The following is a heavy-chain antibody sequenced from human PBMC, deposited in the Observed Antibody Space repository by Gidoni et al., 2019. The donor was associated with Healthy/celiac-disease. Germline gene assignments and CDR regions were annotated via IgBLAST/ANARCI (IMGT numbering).Heavy chain of an antibody. Sequence: QVQLQESGPGLVKPSETLSLTCTVSGGSISSYYWSWIRQPPGKGLEWIGYIYYSGSTNYNPSLKSRVTISVDTSKNQFSLKLSSVTAADTAVYYCASSVVRPYWYFDLWGRGTLVTVSS. CDR1: GGSISSYY. V-gene: IGHV4-59*01. J-gene: IGHJ2*01. D-gene: IGHD2-15*01. CDR2: IYYSGST. CDR3: ASSVVRPYWYFDL.